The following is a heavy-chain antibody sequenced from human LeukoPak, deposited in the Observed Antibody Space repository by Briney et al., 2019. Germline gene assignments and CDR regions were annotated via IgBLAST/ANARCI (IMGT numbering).Heavy chain of an antibody. D-gene: IGHD4-17*01. J-gene: IGHJ5*02. V-gene: IGHV3-48*03. CDR3: SALYGGFDP. CDR2: ISGSGSNI. CDR1: GFTFSSYE. Sequence: GGSLRLSCAAPGFTFSSYEMNWVRQAPGKGLEWVLYISGSGSNIYYADSVKGRFTISRDNDKNSLYLQINSLRAEDTAVYYCSALYGGFDPGGQGTLVTVSS.